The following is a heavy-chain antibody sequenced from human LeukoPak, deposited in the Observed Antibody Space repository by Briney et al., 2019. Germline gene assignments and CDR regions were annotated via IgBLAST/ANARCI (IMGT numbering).Heavy chain of an antibody. J-gene: IGHJ1*01. D-gene: IGHD2-15*01. CDR3: ARVLVGSGPNAEYFQH. V-gene: IGHV1-69*13. Sequence: GASVKVSCKASGGTFSSYAISWVRQAPGQGLEWMGGIIPIFGTANYAQKFQGRVTITADESTSTAYMELSSLRSEDTAVYYCARVLVGSGPNAEYFQHWGQGTLVTVSS. CDR1: GGTFSSYA. CDR2: IIPIFGTA.